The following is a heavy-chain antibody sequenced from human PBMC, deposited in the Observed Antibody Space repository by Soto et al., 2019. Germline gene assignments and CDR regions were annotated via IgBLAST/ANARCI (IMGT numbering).Heavy chain of an antibody. CDR2: ISDDSHDI. D-gene: IGHD1-7*01. CDR1: GFTFSSYA. J-gene: IGHJ4*02. Sequence: EVQLLESGGGLVQPGGSLRLSCSGSGFTFSSYALSWVRQAAGKGLEWISAISDDSHDIFHADSVRGRFTISRDNSKNTLNGQMNNQSAEDTAIYSCAKRRVSGTYSPLDFLGQGTLVTV. CDR3: AKRRVSGTYSPLDF. V-gene: IGHV3-23*01.